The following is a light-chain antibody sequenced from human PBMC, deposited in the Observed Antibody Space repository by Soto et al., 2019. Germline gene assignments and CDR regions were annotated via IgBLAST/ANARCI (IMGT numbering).Light chain of an antibody. CDR2: AAS. Sequence: DIQMTPSPSTLSASVGDRVTITCRASQSISSYLNWYQQKPGKAPNLLIYAASSLQSGVPSRFSGSESGTDFTLTISSLQPEDCAIYFCQQANSFPITFGQGTRLEI. CDR1: QSISSY. V-gene: IGKV1-39*01. CDR3: QQANSFPIT. J-gene: IGKJ5*01.